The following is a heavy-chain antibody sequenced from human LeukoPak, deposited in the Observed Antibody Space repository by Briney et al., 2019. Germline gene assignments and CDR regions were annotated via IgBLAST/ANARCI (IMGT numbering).Heavy chain of an antibody. J-gene: IGHJ6*02. Sequence: SETLSPTCTVSGGSISSSSYYWGWIRQPPGKGLEWIGSIYYSGSTYYNPSLKSRVTISVDTSKNQFSLKLSSVTAADTAVYYCARLGAGDYLVHYYYGMDVWGQGTTVTVSS. CDR3: ARLGAGDYLVHYYYGMDV. CDR2: IYYSGST. D-gene: IGHD4-17*01. V-gene: IGHV4-39*01. CDR1: GGSISSSSYY.